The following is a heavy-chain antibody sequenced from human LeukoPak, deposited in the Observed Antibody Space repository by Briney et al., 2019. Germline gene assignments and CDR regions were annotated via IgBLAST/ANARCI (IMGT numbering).Heavy chain of an antibody. CDR1: GGSFSGYY. D-gene: IGHD3-16*02. CDR2: INHSGST. J-gene: IGHJ4*02. V-gene: IGHV4-34*01. CDR3: ARHAYYDYVWGSYRYTYYFDY. Sequence: SETLSLACADYGGSFSGYYWSWIRQPPGKGLEWIGEINHSGSTNYNPSLKSRVTISVDTSKNQFSLKLSSVTAADTAVYYCARHAYYDYVWGSYRYTYYFDYWGQGTLVTVSS.